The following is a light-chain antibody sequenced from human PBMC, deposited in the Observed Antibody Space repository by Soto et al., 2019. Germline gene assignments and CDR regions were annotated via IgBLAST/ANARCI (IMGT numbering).Light chain of an antibody. CDR3: QQYGSSPET. J-gene: IGKJ1*01. CDR2: GAS. CDR1: PSVSSSY. V-gene: IGKV3-20*01. Sequence: EIALTQSPGTLSLSPGERATISCRASPSVSSSYLAWYQQKPGQAPRLLIYGASSRATGIPDRFSGSGSGTDFTLTISRLEPEDFAVYYCQQYGSSPETFGQGTKVEIK.